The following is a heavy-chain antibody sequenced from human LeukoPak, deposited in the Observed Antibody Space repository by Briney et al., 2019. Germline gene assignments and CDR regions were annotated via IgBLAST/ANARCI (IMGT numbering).Heavy chain of an antibody. D-gene: IGHD3-10*01. CDR3: ASKLWFGEPY. J-gene: IGHJ4*02. CDR1: GFAFSRYW. Sequence: GGSLRLSCAASGFAFSRYWMDWVRQVPGKGLVWVSRINPDESDTTSADSVKGRFTISRDNSKNTLYLQMNSLRAEDTAVYYCASKLWFGEPYWGQGTLVTVSS. CDR2: INPDESDT. V-gene: IGHV3-74*01.